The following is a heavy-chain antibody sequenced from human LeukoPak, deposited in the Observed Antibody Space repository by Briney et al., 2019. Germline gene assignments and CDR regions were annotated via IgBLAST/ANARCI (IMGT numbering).Heavy chain of an antibody. Sequence: AGGSLRLSCAASGFTLSSYWMSWVRQAPGKGLEWVANIKQDGSEKYYVDSVKGRFTISRDNAKNSLYLQMNSLRAEDTAVYYCCSSWDPYYFDYWGQGTLVTVSS. D-gene: IGHD6-13*01. CDR3: CSSWDPYYFDY. CDR2: IKQDGSEK. J-gene: IGHJ4*02. CDR1: GFTLSSYW. V-gene: IGHV3-7*01.